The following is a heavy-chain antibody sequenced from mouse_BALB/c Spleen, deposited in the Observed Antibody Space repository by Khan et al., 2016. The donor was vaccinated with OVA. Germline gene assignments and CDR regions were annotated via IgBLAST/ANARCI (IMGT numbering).Heavy chain of an antibody. Sequence: EVQLQESGPGLVKPSQSLSLTCTVTGYSITSDYVWNWIRQFPGNQLEWMGYISYSGSTSYTPSLKSRFSITRDTSKNQFFLQLNSMTTEDTATYYCTRGRANWGQGTLVTVSA. CDR1: GYSITSDYV. CDR3: TRGRAN. J-gene: IGHJ3*01. V-gene: IGHV3-2*02. CDR2: ISYSGST. D-gene: IGHD3-3*01.